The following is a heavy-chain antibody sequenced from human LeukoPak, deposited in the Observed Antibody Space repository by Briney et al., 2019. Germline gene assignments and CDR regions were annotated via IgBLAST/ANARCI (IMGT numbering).Heavy chain of an antibody. CDR3: AKGGRTVRDAFDI. CDR2: ITGSGSYI. J-gene: IGHJ3*02. Sequence: GGSLRLSCAASEFTFSSYFMNWVRQAPGKGLEWVSSITGSGSYIYYADSVKGRFTISRDNSKNTLYLQMNSLRAEDTAVYYCAKGGRTVRDAFDIWGQGTMVTVSS. V-gene: IGHV3-21*04. CDR1: EFTFSSYF. D-gene: IGHD3-16*01.